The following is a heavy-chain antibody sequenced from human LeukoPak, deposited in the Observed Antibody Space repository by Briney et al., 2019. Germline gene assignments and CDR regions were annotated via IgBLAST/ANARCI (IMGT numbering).Heavy chain of an antibody. D-gene: IGHD6-13*01. J-gene: IGHJ4*02. CDR1: GFTFSSYD. V-gene: IGHV3-13*04. CDR2: IGTAGDT. Sequence: GGSLRLSCAASGFTFSSYDMHWVRQATGKGLEWVSAIGTAGDTYYPGSVKGRVTISRENAKNSLYLQMNSLRAGDTAVYYCARAIAAAGRVRSYYFDYWGQGTLVTVSS. CDR3: ARAIAAAGRVRSYYFDY.